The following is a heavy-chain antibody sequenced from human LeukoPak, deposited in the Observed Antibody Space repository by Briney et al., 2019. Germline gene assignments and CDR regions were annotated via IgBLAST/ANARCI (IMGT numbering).Heavy chain of an antibody. J-gene: IGHJ6*02. CDR3: ARDQFAYSGDYYGMDV. CDR2: IYYSGST. D-gene: IGHD2-15*01. Sequence: SETLSLTCTFSGGSISSSDYYWGWIRQPPGKGLEWIGSIYYSGSTYYNPSLKSRVTISVDTSKNQFSLKLRSVTAADTAVYYCARDQFAYSGDYYGMDVWGQGTTVTVSS. V-gene: IGHV4-39*02. CDR1: GGSISSSDYY.